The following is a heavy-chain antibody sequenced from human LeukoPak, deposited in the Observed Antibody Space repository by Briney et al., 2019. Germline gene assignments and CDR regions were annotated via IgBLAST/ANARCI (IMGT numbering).Heavy chain of an antibody. D-gene: IGHD6-13*01. V-gene: IGHV7-4-1*02. Sequence: GASVKVSCKASGYTFTRYAINWLRQAPGQGLEWMGWINMYTANPAYAQGFTERFVFSLDTSVTTAYLQISSLKAEDTAVYYCARDRHGPPSSWLHTFDYWGQGTLVTVSS. CDR3: ARDRHGPPSSWLHTFDY. CDR1: GYTFTRYA. J-gene: IGHJ4*02. CDR2: INMYTANP.